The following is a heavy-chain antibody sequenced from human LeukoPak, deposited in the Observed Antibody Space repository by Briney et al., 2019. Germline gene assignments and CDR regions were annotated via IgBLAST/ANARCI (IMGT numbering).Heavy chain of an antibody. J-gene: IGHJ4*02. CDR3: ARDLAVEGVLDC. V-gene: IGHV3-21*01. Sequence: PGGSLRLSCAASGFAFSSYSMNWVRQAPGKGLEWVSSITSSSTYIYYADSLKGRFTISRDNAKNSLYLQMNSLRAEDTAVYYCARDLAVEGVLDCWGQGTLVTVSS. CDR1: GFAFSSYS. D-gene: IGHD6-19*01. CDR2: ITSSSTYI.